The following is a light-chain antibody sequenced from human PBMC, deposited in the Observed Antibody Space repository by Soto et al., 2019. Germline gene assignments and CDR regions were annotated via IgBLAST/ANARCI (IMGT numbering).Light chain of an antibody. J-gene: IGLJ1*01. Sequence: HSALTQPASVSGSPGQSITISCTGTSSDVGGYNYVSWYQQHPGKVPKLMIYEVSSRPSGVSNRFSGSKSGNTASLTISGLQAEDEADYYCSLYTSENTYVFGTGTKVTVL. CDR2: EVS. CDR3: SLYTSENTYV. V-gene: IGLV2-14*01. CDR1: SSDVGGYNY.